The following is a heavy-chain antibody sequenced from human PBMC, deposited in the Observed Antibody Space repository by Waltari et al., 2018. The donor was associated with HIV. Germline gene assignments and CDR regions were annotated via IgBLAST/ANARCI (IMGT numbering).Heavy chain of an antibody. Sequence: QLQLQESGPGLVRPSETLSLTCSVSGGSIRSSGYYWGWLRQSSGKGLEGVGRIYYTGTTYYSPSLKNRLTMSVDATKGQCSLALKSVTAADTAIYYGARGTIESGVTAGFGFWGQGTLVAVSS. J-gene: IGHJ4*02. CDR2: IYYTGTT. V-gene: IGHV4-39*01. CDR3: ARGTIESGVTAGFGF. D-gene: IGHD2-21*02. CDR1: GGSIRSSGYY.